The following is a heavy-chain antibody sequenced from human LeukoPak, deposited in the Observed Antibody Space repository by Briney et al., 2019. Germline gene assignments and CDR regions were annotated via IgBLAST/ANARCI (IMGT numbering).Heavy chain of an antibody. J-gene: IGHJ4*02. CDR1: GFTFSNYW. D-gene: IGHD6-19*01. CDR2: INTDASII. V-gene: IGHV3-74*01. Sequence: GGSLRLSCAASGFTFSNYWIHWVRQAPGKGPVWVSRINTDASIITYADSVKGRFTISRDNAKDTLFLQMNSLRAEDTAVYYCVGSSGWPGYWGRGTLVTVSS. CDR3: VGSSGWPGY.